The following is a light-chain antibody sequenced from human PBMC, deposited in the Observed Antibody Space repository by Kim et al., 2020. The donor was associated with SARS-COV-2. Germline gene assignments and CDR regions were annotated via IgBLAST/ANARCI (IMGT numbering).Light chain of an antibody. CDR3: SSYAGRNNLI. CDR2: EVS. CDR1: SSDVGGYNH. J-gene: IGLJ2*01. Sequence: QSALTQPPSASGSPGQSVTLSCTGTSSDVGGYNHVSWYQQHPGKVPKIMIYEVSKRPSGVPDRFSGSKSGNTASLTVSGLQADDEADYYCSSYAGRNNLIFGGGTQLTVL. V-gene: IGLV2-8*01.